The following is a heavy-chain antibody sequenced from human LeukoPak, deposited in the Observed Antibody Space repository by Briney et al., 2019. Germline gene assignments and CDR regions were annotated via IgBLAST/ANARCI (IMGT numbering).Heavy chain of an antibody. CDR2: ISGSGGST. V-gene: IGHV3-23*01. CDR1: GFTFSSYA. CDR3: AKGVIYDFWSGYYGSDRLWYFDY. Sequence: PGGSLRLSCAASGFTFSSYAMSWVRQAPGKGLEWVSAISGSGGSTYYADSVKGRFTISRDNSKNTLYLQMNSLRAEDTAVYYCAKGVIYDFWSGYYGSDRLWYFDYWGQGTLVTVSS. D-gene: IGHD3-3*01. J-gene: IGHJ4*02.